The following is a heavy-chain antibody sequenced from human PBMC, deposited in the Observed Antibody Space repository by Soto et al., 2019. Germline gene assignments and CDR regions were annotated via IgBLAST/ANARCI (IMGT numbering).Heavy chain of an antibody. V-gene: IGHV4-30-4*01. CDR2: IYYSGST. CDR1: GGSISSADYY. D-gene: IGHD3-3*01. J-gene: IGHJ5*02. CDR3: VGSGYYRNWFDP. Sequence: PSETLSLTCTVSGGSISSADYYWSWIRQPPGKGLEWIGYIYYSGSTYYNPSLKSRVTISVDTSKNQFSLKLSSVTAADTAVYYCVGSGYYRNWFDPWGQGTLVTVSS.